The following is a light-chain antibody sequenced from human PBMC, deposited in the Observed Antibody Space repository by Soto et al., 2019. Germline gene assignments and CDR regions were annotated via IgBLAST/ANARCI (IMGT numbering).Light chain of an antibody. J-gene: IGLJ2*01. Sequence: QSALTQPASVSGSPGQSISFSCAGSNSDVGSSVYVSWYRQHPGKAPQLIIYEVNKRPSGVSNRFSGTKSGNTASLTISGLQPDDEADYYCSSHAGDKMIFGGGTKLTVL. CDR3: SSHAGDKMI. CDR2: EVN. V-gene: IGLV2-14*01. CDR1: NSDVGSSVY.